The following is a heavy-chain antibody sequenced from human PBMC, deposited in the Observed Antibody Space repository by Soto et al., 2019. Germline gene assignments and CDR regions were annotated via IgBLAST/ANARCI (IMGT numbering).Heavy chain of an antibody. CDR1: GFTFSSYA. V-gene: IGHV3-23*01. J-gene: IGHJ3*02. CDR3: ARFSGSGSYQRGWAFDI. Sequence: PGGSLRLSCAASGFTFSSYAMSWVRQAPGKGLEWVSAISGSGGGTYYADSVKGRFTISRDNSKNTLYLQMNSLRAEDTAVYYCARFSGSGSYQRGWAFDIWGQGTMVTVSS. CDR2: ISGSGGGT. D-gene: IGHD3-10*01.